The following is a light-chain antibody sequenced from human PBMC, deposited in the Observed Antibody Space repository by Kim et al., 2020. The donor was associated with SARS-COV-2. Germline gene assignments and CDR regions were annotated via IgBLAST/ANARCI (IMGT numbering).Light chain of an antibody. Sequence: PGESGTLSCTASQSVSSSYLAWYQQKPCQAPRLLIYSASSRATGIPDRFSGSGSGTDFTLTISRLEPEDFAVYFCQQYGSSPPQYIFGQGTKLEI. CDR3: QQYGSSPPQYI. V-gene: IGKV3-20*01. CDR1: QSVSSSY. J-gene: IGKJ2*01. CDR2: SAS.